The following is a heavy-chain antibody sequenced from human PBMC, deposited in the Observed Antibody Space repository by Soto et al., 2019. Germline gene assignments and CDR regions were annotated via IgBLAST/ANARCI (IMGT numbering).Heavy chain of an antibody. J-gene: IGHJ4*02. CDR2: ISSSSSYI. D-gene: IGHD6-13*01. CDR3: ARDRSDGAAAGQLDY. V-gene: IGHV3-21*01. CDR1: GFTFSSYS. Sequence: PGGSLRLSCAASGFTFSSYSMNWVRQAPGKGLEWVSSISSSSSYIYYADSVKGRFTISRDNAKNSLYLQMNSLRAEDTAVYYCARDRSDGAAAGQLDYWGQGTLVTVSS.